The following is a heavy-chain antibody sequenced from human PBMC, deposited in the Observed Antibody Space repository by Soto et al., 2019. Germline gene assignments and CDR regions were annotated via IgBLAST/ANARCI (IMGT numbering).Heavy chain of an antibody. V-gene: IGHV4-59*01. CDR1: GGSISSYC. J-gene: IGHJ3*02. Sequence: SETLSLTCTVSGGSISSYCWSWIRQPPGKGLEWIGYIYYSGSTNYNPSLKSRVTISVDTSKNQFSLKLSSVTAADTAVYYFARGVVTIFGVAGLDAFYIWGQGTMVTVSS. CDR2: IYYSGST. CDR3: ARGVVTIFGVAGLDAFYI. D-gene: IGHD3-3*01.